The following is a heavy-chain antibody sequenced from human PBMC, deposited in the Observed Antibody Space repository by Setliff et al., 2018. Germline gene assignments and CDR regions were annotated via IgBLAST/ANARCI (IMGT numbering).Heavy chain of an antibody. CDR3: AKDQRESTGWFKLFDY. V-gene: IGHV3-23*03. D-gene: IGHD6-19*01. Sequence: GGSLRLSCEASGFTFSNYAMGWVRQAPGKGLEWVSVIYSGGSRTYSADSVKGRFTIFRDSSRNTLHLQMNSLRAEDTAVYYCAKDQRESTGWFKLFDYWGQGVLVSVSS. CDR2: IYSGGSRT. J-gene: IGHJ4*02. CDR1: GFTFSNYA.